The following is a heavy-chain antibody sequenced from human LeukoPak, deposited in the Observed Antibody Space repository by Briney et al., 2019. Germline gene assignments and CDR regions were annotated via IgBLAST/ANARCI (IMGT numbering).Heavy chain of an antibody. CDR2: ISAYTGNT. Sequence: GASVKVSGKASGYTFTSYGISWVRQAPGEGLEWMGWISAYTGNTNYAQKLQGRVTMTTDTSTSTAYMELRSLRSDDTAVYYCAREVSTLFDYWGQGTLVTVSS. CDR1: GYTFTSYG. CDR3: AREVSTLFDY. V-gene: IGHV1-18*01. D-gene: IGHD5/OR15-5a*01. J-gene: IGHJ4*02.